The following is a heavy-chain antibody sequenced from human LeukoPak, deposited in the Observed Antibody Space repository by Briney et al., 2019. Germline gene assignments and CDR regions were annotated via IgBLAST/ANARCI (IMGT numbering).Heavy chain of an antibody. D-gene: IGHD6-13*01. Sequence: ASVKDSCKASGYTFTEYYMHWVRPAPGQGLEWMGWINPNSGGTNYAQKSQGRVTMTTDTSISTAYMEVSRLRSDDTAVYYCARVRIGQQLDKYYYYAMDVWGQGTTVTVSS. CDR2: INPNSGGT. J-gene: IGHJ6*02. CDR3: ARVRIGQQLDKYYYYAMDV. V-gene: IGHV1-2*02. CDR1: GYTFTEYY.